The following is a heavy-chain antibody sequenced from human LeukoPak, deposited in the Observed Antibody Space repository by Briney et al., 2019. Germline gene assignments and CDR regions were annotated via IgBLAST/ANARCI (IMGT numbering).Heavy chain of an antibody. CDR3: ARDDGKLNLDY. J-gene: IGHJ4*02. D-gene: IGHD3-10*01. Sequence: GGSLRLSCAASGFTFSSYSMNWVRQAPGKGLEWVSLISSSSSYIYYADSVTGRFTISRDNAKNSLYLQMNSLRAEDTAVYYCARDDGKLNLDYWGQGTLVTVSS. V-gene: IGHV3-21*01. CDR1: GFTFSSYS. CDR2: ISSSSSYI.